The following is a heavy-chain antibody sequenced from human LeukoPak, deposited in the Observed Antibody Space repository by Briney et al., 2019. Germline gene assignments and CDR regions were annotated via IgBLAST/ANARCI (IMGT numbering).Heavy chain of an antibody. V-gene: IGHV3-23*01. CDR3: ARVARITMVRGRNWFDP. J-gene: IGHJ5*02. Sequence: GGSLRLSCAASGFTFSSYAMSWVRQAPGKGLEWVSAISGSGGSTYYADSVKGRFTISRDNSKNTLYLQMNSLRAEDTAVYYCARVARITMVRGRNWFDPWGQGTLVTVSS. CDR2: ISGSGGST. CDR1: GFTFSSYA. D-gene: IGHD3-10*01.